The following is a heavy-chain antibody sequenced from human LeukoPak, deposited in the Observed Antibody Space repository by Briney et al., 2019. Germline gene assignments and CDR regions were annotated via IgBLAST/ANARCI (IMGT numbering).Heavy chain of an antibody. CDR2: INPNSGAT. D-gene: IGHD5-24*01. J-gene: IGHJ3*02. Sequence: ASVMVSCKASGYTFTGYFIHWVRQAPGQGLEWMGWINPNSGATNYAQKFQGRVTVTSDTSISTAYMELTRLTSDDAAMYYCARRMATSRGAFDIWGQGTLVTVSS. CDR1: GYTFTGYF. CDR3: ARRMATSRGAFDI. V-gene: IGHV1-2*02.